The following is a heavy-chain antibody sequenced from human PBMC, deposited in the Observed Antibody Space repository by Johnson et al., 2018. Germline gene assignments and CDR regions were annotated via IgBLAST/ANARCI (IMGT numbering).Heavy chain of an antibody. CDR2: ITSSGPYI. Sequence: VQLVQSGGGLVKPGGSLRLSCAASGFTFNSYSMNWVRQPPGKGLEWVSFITSSGPYIYSAAPVKGQFTISRNNAKNSLYLQMNSRRAEDTAVYSCARDKVFDIWCQGKMVTVSS. CDR3: ARDKVFDI. CDR1: GFTFNSYS. J-gene: IGHJ3*02. V-gene: IGHV3-21*01.